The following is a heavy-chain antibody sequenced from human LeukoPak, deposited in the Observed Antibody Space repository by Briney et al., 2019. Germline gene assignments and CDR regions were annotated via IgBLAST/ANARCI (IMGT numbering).Heavy chain of an antibody. Sequence: SETLSLTCTVSGGSIRSSYYYWSWIRQPPGKGLEWIGEINHSGSTNYNPSLKSRVTISVDTSKNQFSLKLSSVTAADTAVYYCARGIWKEYSSSSRSAYYYYGMDVWGQGTTVTVSS. CDR3: ARGIWKEYSSSSRSAYYYYGMDV. V-gene: IGHV4-39*07. CDR2: INHSGST. J-gene: IGHJ6*02. CDR1: GGSIRSSYYY. D-gene: IGHD6-6*01.